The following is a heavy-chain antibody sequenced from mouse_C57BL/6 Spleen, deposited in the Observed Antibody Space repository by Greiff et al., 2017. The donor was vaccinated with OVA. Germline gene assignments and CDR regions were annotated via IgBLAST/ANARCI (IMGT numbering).Heavy chain of an antibody. CDR3: ARQARTGTWAY. CDR1: GYTFTDYN. CDR2: INPNNGGT. V-gene: IGHV1-18*01. J-gene: IGHJ3*01. D-gene: IGHD4-1*01. Sequence: VQLQQPGAELVRPGSSVKLSCKASGYTFTDYNMDWVKQSHGKSLEWIGDINPNNGGTIYNQKFKGKATLTVDKSSSTTYMELRSLTSEDTAVYYCARQARTGTWAYWGQGTLVTVSA.